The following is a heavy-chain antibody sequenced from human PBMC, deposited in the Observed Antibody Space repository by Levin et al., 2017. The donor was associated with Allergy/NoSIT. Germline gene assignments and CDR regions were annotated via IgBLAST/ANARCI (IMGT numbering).Heavy chain of an antibody. CDR3: AKDLYITIFGVVIYPFDY. CDR2: ISGSGGST. CDR1: GFTFSSYA. D-gene: IGHD3-3*01. V-gene: IGHV3-23*01. Sequence: GGSLRLSCAASGFTFSSYAMSWVRPAPGKGLEWVSAISGSGGSTYYADSVKGRFTISRDNSKNTLYLQMNSLRAEDTAVYYCAKDLYITIFGVVIYPFDYWGQGTLVTVSS. J-gene: IGHJ4*02.